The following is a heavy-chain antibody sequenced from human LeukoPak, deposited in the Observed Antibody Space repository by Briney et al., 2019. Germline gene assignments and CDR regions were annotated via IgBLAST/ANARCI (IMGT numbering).Heavy chain of an antibody. CDR1: VFTFSSSS. CDR2: ISNNGGYT. J-gene: IGHJ4*02. D-gene: IGHD2-15*01. CDR3: AKQLGYCSDGSCYFPY. V-gene: IGHV3-23*01. Sequence: GGSLRLSCAASVFTFSSSSMSWVRQAPGKGLEWVSAISNNGGYTYYADSVQGRFTISRDNSKSTLCLQMNSLRAEDTAVYYCAKQLGYCSDGSCYFPYWGQGTLVTVSS.